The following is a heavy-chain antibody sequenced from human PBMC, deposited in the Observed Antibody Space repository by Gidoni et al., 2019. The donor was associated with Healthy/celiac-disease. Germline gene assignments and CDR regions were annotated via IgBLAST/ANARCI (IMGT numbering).Heavy chain of an antibody. CDR2: IYYSGST. CDR1: GGSISSYY. V-gene: IGHV4-59*01. Sequence: QVQLQASGPGLVKPSETLSLTCTVSGGSISSYYWRWIRQPPGQGLEWIGYIYYSGSTNYNPSLKSRVTISVDTSKNQFSLKLSSVTAADTAVYYCASENISGWYFDYWGHGTLVTVSS. CDR3: ASENISGWYFDY. J-gene: IGHJ4*01. D-gene: IGHD6-19*01.